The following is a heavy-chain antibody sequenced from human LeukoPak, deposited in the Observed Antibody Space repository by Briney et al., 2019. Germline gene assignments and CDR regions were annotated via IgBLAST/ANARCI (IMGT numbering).Heavy chain of an antibody. J-gene: IGHJ4*02. V-gene: IGHV3-23*01. CDR1: GFTFNTYT. CDR2: ISGSGENT. CDR3: AKGSVNYDILTGSYFDY. D-gene: IGHD3-9*01. Sequence: PGGSLRLSCAASGFTFNTYTMNWVRQAPGKGLEWVSSISGSGENTYYADSVKGRFTISRGNSKSTLSLQMNSLRAEDTAVYYCAKGSVNYDILTGSYFDYWGQGTLVTVSS.